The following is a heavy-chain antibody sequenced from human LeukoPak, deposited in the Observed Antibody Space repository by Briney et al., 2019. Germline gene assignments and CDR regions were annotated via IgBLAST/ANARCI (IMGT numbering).Heavy chain of an antibody. D-gene: IGHD2-15*01. J-gene: IGHJ4*02. CDR3: ARGSGGFDY. V-gene: IGHV3-74*03. CDR2: KNNEGTIK. CDR1: GFTFSNYW. Sequence: GGSLRLSCAASGFTFSNYWMHWVRQAPGKGLVWVSFKNNEGTIKEYAGSVKGRFTISRDNAKNTLYLEMNSLSAEDTAVYYCARGSGGFDYWGQGSLVTVAS.